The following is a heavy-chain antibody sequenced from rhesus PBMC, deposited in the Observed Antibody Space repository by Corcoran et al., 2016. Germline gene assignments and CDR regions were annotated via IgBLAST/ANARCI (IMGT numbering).Heavy chain of an antibody. CDR2: IYGRSGIT. J-gene: IGHJ2*01. V-gene: IGHV4-76*01. D-gene: IGHD2-39*01. Sequence: QVQLQESGPGVVKPSETLSPTCAVPGGPISRGYDWRGTRQLPGRGLEWIGYIYGRSGITNYNPSLKNRVTISKDASKNQFSLKLSSVTAADTAVYYCARTASRRGWYFDLWGPGTPITISS. CDR3: ARTASRRGWYFDL. CDR1: GGPISRGYD.